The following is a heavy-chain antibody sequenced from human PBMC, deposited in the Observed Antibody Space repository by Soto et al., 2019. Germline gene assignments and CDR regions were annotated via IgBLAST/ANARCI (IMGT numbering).Heavy chain of an antibody. CDR2: IIPIFGTA. CDR3: ARDQGRITMVRGAYYYYYGMDV. Sequence: QVQLVQSGAEVKKPGSSVKVSCKASGGTFSSYAISWVRQAPGQGLEWMGGIIPIFGTANYAQKFQGRVTITADESTSTANMELSSQRSEDTAVYYCARDQGRITMVRGAYYYYYGMDVWGQGTTVTVSS. V-gene: IGHV1-69*12. CDR1: GGTFSSYA. J-gene: IGHJ6*02. D-gene: IGHD3-10*01.